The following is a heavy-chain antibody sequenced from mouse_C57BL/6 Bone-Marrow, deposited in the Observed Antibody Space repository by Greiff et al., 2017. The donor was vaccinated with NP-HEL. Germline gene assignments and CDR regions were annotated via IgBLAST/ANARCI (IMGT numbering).Heavy chain of an antibody. V-gene: IGHV5-4*03. J-gene: IGHJ2*01. Sequence: EVKLMESGGGLVKPGGSLKLSCAASGFTFSSYAMSWVRQTPEKRLEWVATISDGGSYTYYPDNVKGRFTISRDNAKNNLYLQMSHLKSEDTAMHYCASHMVTDYWGQGTTLTVSS. CDR3: ASHMVTDY. CDR2: ISDGGSYT. D-gene: IGHD2-2*01. CDR1: GFTFSSYA.